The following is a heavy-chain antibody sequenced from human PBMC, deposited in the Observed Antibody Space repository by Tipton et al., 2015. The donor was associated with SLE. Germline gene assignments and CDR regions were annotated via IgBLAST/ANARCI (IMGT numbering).Heavy chain of an antibody. V-gene: IGHV4-61*08. CDR1: GGSISSGGYY. Sequence: TLSLTCTVSGGSISSGGYYWSWIRQPPGKGLEWIGYIYYSGGTNYNPSLKSRVTISVDTSKNQFSLKLSSVTAADTAVYYCARGRLAVGATTGFDYWGQGTLVTVSS. J-gene: IGHJ4*02. CDR2: IYYSGGT. D-gene: IGHD1-26*01. CDR3: ARGRLAVGATTGFDY.